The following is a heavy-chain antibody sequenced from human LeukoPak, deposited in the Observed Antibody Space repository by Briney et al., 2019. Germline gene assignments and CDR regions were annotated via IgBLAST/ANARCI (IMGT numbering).Heavy chain of an antibody. CDR2: INPNSGGT. CDR3: ARDHGMTTLDY. Sequence: GASVKVSCKASGYTFTGYYMHWERQAPGQGLEWMGWINPNSGGTNYSQKFQGRVTMTRDTSIGTAYMELSRLRSDDTAVYYCARDHGMTTLDYWGQGTLVTVSS. V-gene: IGHV1-2*02. J-gene: IGHJ4*02. CDR1: GYTFTGYY. D-gene: IGHD4-11*01.